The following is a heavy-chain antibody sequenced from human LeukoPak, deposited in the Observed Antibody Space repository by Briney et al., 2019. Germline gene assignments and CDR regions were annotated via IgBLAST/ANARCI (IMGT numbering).Heavy chain of an antibody. J-gene: IGHJ5*02. CDR1: GYTFSSYA. CDR3: ATGATSFDP. CDR2: IIPIFGTA. V-gene: IGHV1-69*06. D-gene: IGHD5-12*01. Sequence: ASVKVSCKASGYTFSSYAISWVRQAPGQGLEWMGGIIPIFGTANYAQKFQGRVTMTEDTSTDTAYMELSSLRSEDTAVYYCATGATSFDPWGQGTLVTVSS.